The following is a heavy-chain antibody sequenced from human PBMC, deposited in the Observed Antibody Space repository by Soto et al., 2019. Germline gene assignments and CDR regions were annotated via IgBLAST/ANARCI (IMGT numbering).Heavy chain of an antibody. J-gene: IGHJ6*02. Sequence: GESLKISCKGSGYSFTSYWIGWVRQMPGKGLGWMGIIYPGDSDTKYSPSFQGQVTISADKSISTAYLQWSSLKASDTAMYYCARHRYYDSSGYFAYYYYGMDVWGQGTTVTVSS. CDR2: IYPGDSDT. CDR3: ARHRYYDSSGYFAYYYYGMDV. V-gene: IGHV5-51*01. CDR1: GYSFTSYW. D-gene: IGHD3-22*01.